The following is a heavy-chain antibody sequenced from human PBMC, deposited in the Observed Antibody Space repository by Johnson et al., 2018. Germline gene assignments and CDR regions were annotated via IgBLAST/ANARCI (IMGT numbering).Heavy chain of an antibody. D-gene: IGHD3-22*01. CDR3: AKDVVADSSGYYPE. Sequence: EVQLVESGGGLVQPGRSLRLSCAASGFTFDDYGMHWVRQAPGKGLEWVSGISWNSGSINYVDSVKGRFPISRDNAKNSLYLQMNSLRTEDTALYYCAKDVVADSSGYYPEWGQGTLVTVSS. V-gene: IGHV3-9*01. J-gene: IGHJ4*02. CDR2: ISWNSGSI. CDR1: GFTFDDYG.